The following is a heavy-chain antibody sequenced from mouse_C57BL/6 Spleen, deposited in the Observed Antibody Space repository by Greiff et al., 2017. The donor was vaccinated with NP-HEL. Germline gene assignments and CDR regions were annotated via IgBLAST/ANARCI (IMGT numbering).Heavy chain of an antibody. D-gene: IGHD1-1*01. Sequence: EVQGVESGEGLVKPGGSLKLSCPASGFPFGTLGLHWFRQAPEKGLEWFAYFSMGSSTIYYADTVKGRFTISRDNAKNTLFLQMTSLRSEDTAMYYCARRYYGSSYAMDYWGQGTSVTVSS. CDR1: GFPFGTLG. CDR2: FSMGSSTI. J-gene: IGHJ4*01. CDR3: ARRYYGSSYAMDY. V-gene: IGHV5-17*01.